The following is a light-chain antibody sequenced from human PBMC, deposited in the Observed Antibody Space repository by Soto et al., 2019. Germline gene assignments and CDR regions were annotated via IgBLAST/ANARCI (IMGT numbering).Light chain of an antibody. CDR3: GAWDDSMSGLV. Sequence: QSVLTQPPSASATPGQRVIISCSGSSSNIGKNAVKCYQQFPGTAPKLLIHSDDQRPSGVPDRFSGSKSVTSASLTTSALQSDDEAHYYCGAWDDSMSGLVFGGGTKGTVL. CDR1: SSNIGKNA. CDR2: SDD. V-gene: IGLV1-44*01. J-gene: IGLJ3*02.